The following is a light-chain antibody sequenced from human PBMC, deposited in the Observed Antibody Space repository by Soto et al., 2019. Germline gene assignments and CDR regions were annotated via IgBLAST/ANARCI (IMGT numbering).Light chain of an antibody. CDR2: GAS. V-gene: IGKV3-20*01. J-gene: IGKJ3*01. Sequence: EIVLTQSPGTLSLSPGERTTLSCRASQSVTINYLAWYQQKPGRAPRLLVYGASTRATGIPDRFSGSGSGTDFTLPISRLEPEDFAVYYCQQYGSSPFTFGPGTKVDIK. CDR3: QQYGSSPFT. CDR1: QSVTINY.